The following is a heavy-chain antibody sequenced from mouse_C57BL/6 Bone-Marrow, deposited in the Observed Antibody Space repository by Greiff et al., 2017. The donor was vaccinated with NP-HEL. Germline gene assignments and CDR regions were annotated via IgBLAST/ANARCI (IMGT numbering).Heavy chain of an antibody. J-gene: IGHJ1*03. CDR2: INYDGSST. CDR3: ARVANWDWYFDV. V-gene: IGHV5-16*01. Sequence: EVHLVESEGGLVQPGSSMKLSCTASGFTFSDYYMARVRQVPEKGLEWVANINYDGSSTYYLDSLKSRFIISRDNAKNILYLQMSSLKSEDTATYYCARVANWDWYFDVWGTGTTVTVSS. D-gene: IGHD4-1*01. CDR1: GFTFSDYY.